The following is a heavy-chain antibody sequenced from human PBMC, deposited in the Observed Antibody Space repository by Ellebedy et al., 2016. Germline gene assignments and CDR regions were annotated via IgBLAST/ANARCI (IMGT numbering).Heavy chain of an antibody. CDR3: ARESSVAGDYGMDV. CDR2: ISGGGDTL. D-gene: IGHD6-19*01. CDR1: GFTFSSSP. Sequence: GESLKISCAASGFTFSSSPMNWVRQAPGRGLEWVSYISGGGDTLYYADSVKGRFTISRDNAKNSLYLQMNSLRDEDTAVYYCARESSVAGDYGMDVWGQGTTVTVSS. V-gene: IGHV3-48*02. J-gene: IGHJ6*02.